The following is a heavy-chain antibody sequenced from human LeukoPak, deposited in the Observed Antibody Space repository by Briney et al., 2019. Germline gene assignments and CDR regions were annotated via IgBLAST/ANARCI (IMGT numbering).Heavy chain of an antibody. CDR2: INHSGST. CDR1: GGSFSGYY. CDR3: ARGRCSGGSCYPRYYYYHMDV. J-gene: IGHJ6*03. V-gene: IGHV4-34*01. D-gene: IGHD2-15*01. Sequence: SETLSLTCAVYGGSFSGYYWSWIRQPPGKGLEWIGEINHSGSTNYNPSLKSRVTISVDTSKNQFSLKLSSVTAADTAVYYCARGRCSGGSCYPRYYYYHMDVWGKGTTVTVSS.